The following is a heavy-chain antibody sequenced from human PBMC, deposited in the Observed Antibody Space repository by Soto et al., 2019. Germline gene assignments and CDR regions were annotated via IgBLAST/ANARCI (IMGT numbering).Heavy chain of an antibody. V-gene: IGHV3-48*03. D-gene: IGHD1-26*01. J-gene: IGHJ4*02. CDR2: ISSSGSTI. CDR3: ARDVPSGSYYRDYFDY. CDR1: GFTLSSYE. Sequence: GGSLRLSCAASGFTLSSYEMNWVRQAPGKGLEWVSYISSSGSTIYYADSVKGRFTISRDNAKNSLYLQMNSLRAEDTAVYYCARDVPSGSYYRDYFDYWGQGTLVTVSS.